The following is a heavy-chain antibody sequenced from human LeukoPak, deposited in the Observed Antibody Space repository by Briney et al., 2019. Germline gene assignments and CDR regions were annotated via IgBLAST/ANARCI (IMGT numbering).Heavy chain of an antibody. CDR2: IYHSGST. CDR3: ARERLIRGVAPFDY. V-gene: IGHV4-30-2*01. D-gene: IGHD3-10*01. J-gene: IGHJ4*02. CDR1: GGSISSGGYS. Sequence: SQTLSLTCAVSGGSISSGGYSWSWIRQPPGKGLEWIGYIYHSGSTYYNPSLKSRVTISVDRSKNQFSLKLISVTAADTAVYYCARERLIRGVAPFDYWGQGALVTVSS.